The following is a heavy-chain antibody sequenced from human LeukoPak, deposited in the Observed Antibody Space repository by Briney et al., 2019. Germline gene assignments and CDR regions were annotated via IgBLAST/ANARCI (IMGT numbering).Heavy chain of an antibody. Sequence: SETLSLTCAVYGGSFSGYYWSWIRQPPGKGLEWIGETNHSGSTNYNPSLTSRVTISVDTSKNQFSLTLSSVTAADTAVYYCVLYSRGRGVYGMDVWGQGTTVTVSS. CDR1: GGSFSGYY. CDR2: TNHSGST. CDR3: VLYSRGRGVYGMDV. D-gene: IGHD6-19*01. V-gene: IGHV4-34*01. J-gene: IGHJ6*02.